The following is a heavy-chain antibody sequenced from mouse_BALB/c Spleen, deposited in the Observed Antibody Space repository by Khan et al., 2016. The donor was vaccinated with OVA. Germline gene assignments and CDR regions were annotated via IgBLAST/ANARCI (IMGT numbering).Heavy chain of an antibody. CDR1: GYTFTSYW. CDR3: TRRNWDVAWFAY. Sequence: EVQLQESGTVLARPGASVKMSCKASGYTFTSYWMHWVKQRPGQGLEWIGDIYPGNTDTNHNQKFKGKAKLTAVTSTSTAYMELSSLTNEDSAVYYCTRRNWDVAWFAYWGQGTLVTVSA. V-gene: IGHV1-5*01. J-gene: IGHJ3*01. D-gene: IGHD4-1*01. CDR2: IYPGNTDT.